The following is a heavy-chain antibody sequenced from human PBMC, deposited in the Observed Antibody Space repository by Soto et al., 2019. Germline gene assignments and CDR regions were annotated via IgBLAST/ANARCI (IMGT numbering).Heavy chain of an antibody. D-gene: IGHD3-10*01. J-gene: IGHJ4*02. V-gene: IGHV3-11*01. Sequence: LRLSCAASGFAFSDYYLTWIRQAPGKGLEWVSYISATGNTFYYADSVKGRLVISRDNAKNSLYLHMSDLRVDDTAMYYCARFHGSVLRGVLITSCFVDYWGQGTQVTVSS. CDR2: ISATGNTF. CDR3: ARFHGSVLRGVLITSCFVDY. CDR1: GFAFSDYY.